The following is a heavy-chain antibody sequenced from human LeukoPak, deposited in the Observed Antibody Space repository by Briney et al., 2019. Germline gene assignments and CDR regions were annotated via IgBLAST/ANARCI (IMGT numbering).Heavy chain of an antibody. CDR1: GGSISSGSYY. V-gene: IGHV4-61*02. CDR3: ARDPPTGNWFDP. CDR2: IYTSGST. D-gene: IGHD4-11*01. J-gene: IGHJ5*02. Sequence: KPSQTLSLTCTVSGGSISSGSYYWSWIRQPAGKGLEWIGRIYTSGSTNYNPSLKSRVTISVDKSKNQFSLKLSSVTAADTAVYYCARDPPTGNWFDPWGQGTLVTVSS.